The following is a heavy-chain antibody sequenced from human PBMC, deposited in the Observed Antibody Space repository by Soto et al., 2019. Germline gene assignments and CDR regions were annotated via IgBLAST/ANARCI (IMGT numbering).Heavy chain of an antibody. J-gene: IGHJ6*02. CDR2: IYPGDSDT. D-gene: IGHD4-4*01. CDR1: GYSFTSYW. V-gene: IGHV5-51*01. Sequence: CKGSGYSFTSYWIGWVRQMPGKGLEWMGIIYPGDSDTRYSPSFQGQVTISADKSISTAYLQWSSLKASDTAMYYCARHGYSNYAYYYYGMDVWGQGTTLPVYS. CDR3: ARHGYSNYAYYYYGMDV.